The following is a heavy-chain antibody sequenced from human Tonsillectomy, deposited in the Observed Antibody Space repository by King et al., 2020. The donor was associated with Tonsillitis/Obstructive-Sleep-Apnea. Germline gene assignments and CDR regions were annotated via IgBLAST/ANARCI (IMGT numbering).Heavy chain of an antibody. Sequence: QLVQSGAEVKKPGASVKISCKASGYTFTSYEINWVRQTTGQGLEWMGWMNPNNGNTGYPQKFQGRVTMTRNTAISTAYMQLSSLRSEDTAVYYCARGILPVDYWGQGTLVTVSS. CDR3: ARGILPVDY. J-gene: IGHJ4*02. CDR1: GYTFTSYE. V-gene: IGHV1-8*01. D-gene: IGHD2-15*01. CDR2: MNPNNGNT.